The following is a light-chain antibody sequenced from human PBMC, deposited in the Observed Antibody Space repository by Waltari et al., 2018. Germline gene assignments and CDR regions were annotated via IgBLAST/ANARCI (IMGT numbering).Light chain of an antibody. Sequence: EIVLTQSPGTLSLSPGESAILSCRASQSVSSSYLAWYQQKPGQAPRLLIYGASTRATGIPDRFSASGSGTDFTLTISRLEPEDFAVYYCQQYGSSPLYTFGQGTKLEIK. J-gene: IGKJ2*01. CDR3: QQYGSSPLYT. CDR2: GAS. V-gene: IGKV3-20*01. CDR1: QSVSSSY.